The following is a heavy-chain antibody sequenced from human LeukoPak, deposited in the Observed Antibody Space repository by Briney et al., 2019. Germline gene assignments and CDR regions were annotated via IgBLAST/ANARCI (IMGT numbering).Heavy chain of an antibody. CDR2: MNPNSGNT. D-gene: IGHD2/OR15-2a*01. CDR3: ARDGPSGTTNPPANFQH. Sequence: ASVKVSCKASGYTFTSYDINWVRQATGQGLEWMGWMNPNSGNTGYAQKFQGRVTMTRNTSISTAYMELSSLTSEDTAVYYCARDGPSGTTNPPANFQHWGQGTLVTVSS. CDR1: GYTFTSYD. V-gene: IGHV1-8*01. J-gene: IGHJ1*01.